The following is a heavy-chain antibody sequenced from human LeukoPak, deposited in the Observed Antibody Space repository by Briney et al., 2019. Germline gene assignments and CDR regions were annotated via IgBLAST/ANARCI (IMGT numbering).Heavy chain of an antibody. D-gene: IGHD6-6*01. CDR1: GYSFSNYW. V-gene: IGHV5-51*01. CDR2: IFPADSDT. J-gene: IGHJ4*02. Sequence: GESLKISCKGSGYSFSNYWVGWVRQMPGKGLEWMGIIFPADSDTRYSPSFQGQVTISADKSISTAYLQWSSLKASDSAVYYCAKGLMDSSSSYFDYWGQGTLVTVSS. CDR3: AKGLMDSSSSYFDY.